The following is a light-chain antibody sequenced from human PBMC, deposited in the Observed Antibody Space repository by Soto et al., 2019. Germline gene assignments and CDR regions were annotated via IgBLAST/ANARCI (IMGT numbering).Light chain of an antibody. CDR2: GAS. V-gene: IGKV3-15*01. CDR1: QNIHNH. J-gene: IGKJ5*01. Sequence: EKLMSQSPATLSVSPGERVTLSCRASQNIHNHMSWYQQKPGQAPSLLILGASTRATGVPARFSGSGSGTEFTLSISSLQSEDFAVYYCKQYKEWPPFTFGQGTRLEIK. CDR3: KQYKEWPPFT.